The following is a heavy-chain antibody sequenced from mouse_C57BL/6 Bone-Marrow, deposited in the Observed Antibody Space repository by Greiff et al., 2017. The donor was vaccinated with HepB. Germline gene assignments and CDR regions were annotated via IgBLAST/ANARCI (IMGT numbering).Heavy chain of an antibody. CDR3: ARGVTTVVVLYYYAMDY. CDR1: GYTFTSYW. Sequence: VQLQQPGTELVKPGASVKLSCKASGYTFTSYWMHWVKQRPGQGLEWIGNINPSNGGTNYNEKFKSKATLTVDKSSSTAYMQLSSLTSEDSAVYYCARGVTTVVVLYYYAMDYWGQGTTVTVSS. V-gene: IGHV1-53*01. J-gene: IGHJ4*01. D-gene: IGHD1-1*01. CDR2: INPSNGGT.